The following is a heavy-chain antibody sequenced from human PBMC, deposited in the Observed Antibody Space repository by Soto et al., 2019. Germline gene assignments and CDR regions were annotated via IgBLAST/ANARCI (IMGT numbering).Heavy chain of an antibody. CDR2: IIPIFGTA. D-gene: IGHD5-18*01. V-gene: IGHV1-69*13. J-gene: IGHJ4*02. CDR3: ARVSVQLWLLDY. CDR1: GGTFSSYA. Sequence: SVKVSCKASGGTFSSYAISWVRQAPGQGLEWMGGIIPIFGTANYAQKFQGRITITADESTSAAYMELSSLRSEDTAVYYCARVSVQLWLLDYWGQGTLVTVSS.